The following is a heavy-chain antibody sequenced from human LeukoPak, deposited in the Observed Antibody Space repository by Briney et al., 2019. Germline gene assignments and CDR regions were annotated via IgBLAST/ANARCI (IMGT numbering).Heavy chain of an antibody. Sequence: PSETLSLTCAVYGGSFSGYYWSWIRQPPGKGLEWIGEIDHSGSTNYNPSLKSRVTISVDTSKNQFSLKLSSVTAADTAVYYCARVRITMVRGVITYPYYYYGMDVRGQGTTVTVSS. V-gene: IGHV4-34*01. D-gene: IGHD3-10*01. CDR2: IDHSGST. CDR1: GGSFSGYY. J-gene: IGHJ6*02. CDR3: ARVRITMVRGVITYPYYYYGMDV.